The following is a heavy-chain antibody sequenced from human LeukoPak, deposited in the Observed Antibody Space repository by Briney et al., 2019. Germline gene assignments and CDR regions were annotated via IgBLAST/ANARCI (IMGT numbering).Heavy chain of an antibody. D-gene: IGHD3-9*01. CDR3: ARRSRALTGTPFDY. Sequence: GESLKISCKGSGYSFTTYWIDWVRQMPGKGLEWMGIIYPGDSDTRYSPSFQGQVTISADKSISTAYLQWSSLKASDTAMYYYARRSRALTGTPFDYWGQGTLVTVSS. CDR1: GYSFTTYW. V-gene: IGHV5-51*01. CDR2: IYPGDSDT. J-gene: IGHJ4*02.